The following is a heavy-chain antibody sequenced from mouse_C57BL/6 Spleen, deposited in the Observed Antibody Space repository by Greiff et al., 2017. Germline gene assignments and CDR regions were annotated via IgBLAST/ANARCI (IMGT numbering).Heavy chain of an antibody. CDR2: IYPGSGNT. Sequence: QVQLQQSGPELVKPGASVKISCKASGYTFTDYYINWVKQRPGQGLEWIGWIYPGSGNTKYNEKFKGKATLTVDTSSSTAYRQLSSLTSEDTAVEFCARYYEGYQVAYWGQGTMGTVSA. V-gene: IGHV1-84*01. CDR1: GYTFTDYY. J-gene: IGHJ3*01. CDR3: ARYYEGYQVAY. D-gene: IGHD2-3*01.